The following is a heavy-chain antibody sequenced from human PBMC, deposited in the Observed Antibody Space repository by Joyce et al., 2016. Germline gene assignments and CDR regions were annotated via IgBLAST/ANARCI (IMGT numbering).Heavy chain of an antibody. Sequence: EVQLVESGGGLVQPGGSLRSSCAAFGLTFSTYGLNWVRQAPGKGLAWLSYLDSRNERSSYADSVRGRFTISRDNAKNSLYLQINSLRAEDTAIYYCARDLYGDYAFDYWGQGTLVTVSS. D-gene: IGHD4-17*01. J-gene: IGHJ4*02. CDR2: LDSRNERS. V-gene: IGHV3-48*04. CDR1: GLTFSTYG. CDR3: ARDLYGDYAFDY.